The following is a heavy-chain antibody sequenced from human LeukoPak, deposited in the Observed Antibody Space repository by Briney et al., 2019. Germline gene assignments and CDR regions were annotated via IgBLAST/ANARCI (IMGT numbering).Heavy chain of an antibody. V-gene: IGHV6-1*01. CDR1: GDSVSSNSAA. J-gene: IGHJ4*02. CDR3: ARDRRRAVAEPGHFDY. CDR2: TYYRSKWYN. D-gene: IGHD6-19*01. Sequence: SQTLSLTCAISGDSVSSNSAAWNWIRQSPWRGLEWLGRTYYRSKWYNDYAVSVKSRITINPDTSKNQFSLQLNSVTPGDTAVYYCARDRRRAVAEPGHFDYWGQGTLVTVSS.